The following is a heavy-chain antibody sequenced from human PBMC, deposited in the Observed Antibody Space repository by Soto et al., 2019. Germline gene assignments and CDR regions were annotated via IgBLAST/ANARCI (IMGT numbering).Heavy chain of an antibody. CDR1: GGTFSSYT. J-gene: IGHJ6*02. CDR2: IIPILGIA. Sequence: QVQLVQSGAEVKKPGSSVKVSCKASGGTFSSYTISWVRQAPGQGLEWMGRIIPILGIANYAQKFQGRVTITADKSTSTADMELISLRSEDTALYYCARGPATDGMVVWGQGSTVTVS. CDR3: ARGPATDGMVV. V-gene: IGHV1-69*02.